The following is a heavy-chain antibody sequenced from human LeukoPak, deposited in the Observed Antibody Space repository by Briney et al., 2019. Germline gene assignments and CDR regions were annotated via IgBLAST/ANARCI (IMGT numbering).Heavy chain of an antibody. CDR1: GYIFTSFD. CDR2: MNPGRGNT. J-gene: IGHJ3*02. D-gene: IGHD3-22*01. V-gene: IGHV1-8*01. CDR3: VRIAYYDTSGDSFDI. Sequence: ASVKVSCKTSGYIFTSFDINWVRQATGQGLEWMGWMNPGRGNTGFAQKFQGRVTLTRNTSISTAYMELSSLRSDDTAVYYCVRIAYYDTSGDSFDIWGQGTMVTVSS.